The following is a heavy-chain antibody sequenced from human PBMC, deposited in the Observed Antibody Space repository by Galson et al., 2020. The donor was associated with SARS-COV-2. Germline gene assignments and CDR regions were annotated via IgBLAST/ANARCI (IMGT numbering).Heavy chain of an antibody. CDR3: ARERGVVIISAFDI. D-gene: IGHD3-3*01. J-gene: IGHJ3*02. CDR1: GGSISSSSYY. CDR2: IYYSGST. Sequence: SQTLSLTCTVSGGSISSSSYYWGWIRQPPGQGLEWIGSIYYSGSTYYNPSLKSRVTISVDTSKNQFSLKLSSVTAADTAVYYCARERGVVIISAFDIWGQGTMVTVSS. V-gene: IGHV4-39*07.